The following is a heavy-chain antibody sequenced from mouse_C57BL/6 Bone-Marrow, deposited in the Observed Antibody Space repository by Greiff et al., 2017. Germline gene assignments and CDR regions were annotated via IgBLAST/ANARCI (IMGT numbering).Heavy chain of an antibody. CDR1: GFTFSDYG. V-gene: IGHV5-17*01. CDR3: ATLYYYGSSRYWYFDV. Sequence: EVKLVESGGGLVKPGGSLKLSCAASGFTFSDYGMHWVRQAPETGLEWVAYISSGSSTIYYADTVKGRFTISRDNAKNTLFLQMTSLRSEDTAMYYCATLYYYGSSRYWYFDVWGTGTTVTVSS. CDR2: ISSGSSTI. D-gene: IGHD1-1*01. J-gene: IGHJ1*03.